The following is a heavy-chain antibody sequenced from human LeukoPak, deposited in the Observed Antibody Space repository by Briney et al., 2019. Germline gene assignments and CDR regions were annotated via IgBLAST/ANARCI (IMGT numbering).Heavy chain of an antibody. V-gene: IGHV3-15*01. CDR2: IKSKTDGWTT. Sequence: GGSLRLSCAASGFTFSNAWMSSVRQAPGKGLEWVGRIKSKTDGWTTDYAAPVKGRFTISRDDSKNTLYLQMNSLKTEDTAVYYCTTLIRITMIVVVTHDAFDIWGQGTMVTVSS. J-gene: IGHJ3*02. CDR3: TTLIRITMIVVVTHDAFDI. CDR1: GFTFSNAW. D-gene: IGHD3-22*01.